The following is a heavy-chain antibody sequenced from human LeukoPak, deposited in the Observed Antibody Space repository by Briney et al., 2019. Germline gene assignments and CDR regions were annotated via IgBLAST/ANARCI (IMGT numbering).Heavy chain of an antibody. D-gene: IGHD3-16*01. CDR1: GVSISNYY. CDR3: ARGLIRGACDI. CDR2: HSYSGGA. V-gene: IGHV4-59*01. J-gene: IGHJ3*02. Sequence: SETLSLTCTVSGVSISNYYRNYFRQSPGKGLEWIGYHSYSGGANYSPSLESRVTISLDTSKNRFSLSLSSVTAADTAVYYCARGLIRGACDIWGHGTMVTVSS.